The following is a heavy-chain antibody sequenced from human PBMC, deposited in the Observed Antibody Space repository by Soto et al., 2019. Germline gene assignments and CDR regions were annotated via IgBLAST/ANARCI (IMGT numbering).Heavy chain of an antibody. CDR2: ISDRGDET. V-gene: IGHV3-23*01. Sequence: GGSLRLSCAASGFIFSNQAMCWVRQGPGKGLEWVSCISDRGDETFFLDSVKGRFAISRDNSENMLFLQMSSLRAEDTAVYYCARDFYGGYTYGPGDYWGQGALVTVSS. D-gene: IGHD5-18*01. CDR3: ARDFYGGYTYGPGDY. J-gene: IGHJ4*02. CDR1: GFIFSNQA.